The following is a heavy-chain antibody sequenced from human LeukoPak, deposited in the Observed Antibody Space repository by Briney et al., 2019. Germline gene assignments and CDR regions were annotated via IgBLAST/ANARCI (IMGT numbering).Heavy chain of an antibody. V-gene: IGHV3-23*01. J-gene: IGHJ4*02. CDR1: GFTFSSYA. CDR2: ISGSGGST. Sequence: PGGSLRLSCAASGFTFSSYAMSWVRQAPGKGLEWVSAISGSGGSTHYADSVKGRFTISRDNSRNTLYLQMNSLRAEDTAVYYCAKDVSPPYSSGWYRSFDYWGQGTLVTVSS. D-gene: IGHD6-19*01. CDR3: AKDVSPPYSSGWYRSFDY.